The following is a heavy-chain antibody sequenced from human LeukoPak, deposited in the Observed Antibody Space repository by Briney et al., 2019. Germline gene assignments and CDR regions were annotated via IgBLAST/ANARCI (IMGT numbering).Heavy chain of an antibody. Sequence: GESLKISCKGSGYSFSNNWIGWVRQKPGKGLEWMGIIYPGDSDTRYSPSFQGQVTISADKSISTTYLQWSSLKASDTAMYYCARKTELRYSSSSQDYYYYYIDVWGKGTTVTVSS. CDR2: IYPGDSDT. J-gene: IGHJ6*03. CDR3: ARKTELRYSSSSQDYYYYYIDV. D-gene: IGHD6-6*01. V-gene: IGHV5-51*01. CDR1: GYSFSNNW.